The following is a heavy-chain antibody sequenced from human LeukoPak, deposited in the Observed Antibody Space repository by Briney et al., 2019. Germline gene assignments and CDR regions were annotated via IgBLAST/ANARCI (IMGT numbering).Heavy chain of an antibody. V-gene: IGHV1-46*01. CDR3: ARDNSVGDIAWWFDP. CDR2: INPSGSST. J-gene: IGHJ5*02. D-gene: IGHD3-16*02. CDR1: GYGFTSHY. Sequence: ASVKVSCKASGYGFTSHYMHWVRQAPGQGLEWTGLINPSGSSTLYAQKFQGRVTMTRDMSTTTDYMELSSLRSEDTAVYYCARDNSVGDIAWWFDPWGQGTLVTVSS.